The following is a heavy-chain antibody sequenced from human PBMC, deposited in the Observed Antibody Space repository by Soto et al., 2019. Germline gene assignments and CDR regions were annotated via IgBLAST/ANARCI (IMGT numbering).Heavy chain of an antibody. CDR3: ARSRDYVGSWFDP. CDR2: IYPGDSDT. CDR1: GYNFGTYW. Sequence: PGESLKISCEASGYNFGTYWIAWVRQMPGKGLEWMGIIYPGDSDTRYSPSFQGQVTISADKSISTAYLQWSSLKASDTAMYYCARSRDYVGSWFDPWGQGTLVTVSS. D-gene: IGHD4-17*01. J-gene: IGHJ5*02. V-gene: IGHV5-51*01.